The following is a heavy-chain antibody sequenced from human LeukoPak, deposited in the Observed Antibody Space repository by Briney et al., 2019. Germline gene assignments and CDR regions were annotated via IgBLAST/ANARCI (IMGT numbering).Heavy chain of an antibody. D-gene: IGHD3-16*02. Sequence: ASVKVSCKASGYTFTGYYMHWVRQAPGQGLEWMGWINPNSGGTNYAQKFQGRVTMTRDTSISTAYMELSRLRSDDTAVYYCARDIKPRPLGELSNWGQGTLVTVSS. CDR2: INPNSGGT. V-gene: IGHV1-2*02. CDR3: ARDIKPRPLGELSN. J-gene: IGHJ4*02. CDR1: GYTFTGYY.